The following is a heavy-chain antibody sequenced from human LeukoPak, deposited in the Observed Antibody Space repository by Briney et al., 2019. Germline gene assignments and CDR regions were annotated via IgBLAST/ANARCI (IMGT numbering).Heavy chain of an antibody. CDR1: GGSFSSHA. CDR3: ARGWLAETTVVTPYNY. D-gene: IGHD4-23*01. V-gene: IGHV1-69*13. Sequence: GASVKVSCKASGGSFSSHATNWVRQAPGQGLEWMGGIIPIFGTANYAQKFQDRVTITAVESMSTVYMELSSLRSEDTAVYYCARGWLAETTVVTPYNYWGQGTLVTVSS. J-gene: IGHJ4*02. CDR2: IIPIFGTA.